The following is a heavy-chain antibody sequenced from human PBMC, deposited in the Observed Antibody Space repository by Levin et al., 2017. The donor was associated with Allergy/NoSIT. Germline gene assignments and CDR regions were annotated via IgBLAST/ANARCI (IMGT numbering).Heavy chain of an antibody. CDR1: GYTFTGYY. J-gene: IGHJ6*02. Sequence: ASVKVSCKASGYTFTGYYMHWVRQAPGQGLEWMGWINPNSGGTNYAQKFQGRVTMTRDTSISTAYMELSRLRSDDTAVYYCATLDTAMGDPYYYYYYGMDVWGQGTTVTVSS. CDR2: INPNSGGT. CDR3: ATLDTAMGDPYYYYYYGMDV. V-gene: IGHV1-2*02. D-gene: IGHD5-18*01.